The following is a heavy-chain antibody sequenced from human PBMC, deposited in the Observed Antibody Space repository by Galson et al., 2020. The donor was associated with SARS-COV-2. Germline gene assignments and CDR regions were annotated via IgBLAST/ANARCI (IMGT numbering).Heavy chain of an antibody. CDR3: AKDQWGYCSSTSCDYTNFDY. V-gene: IGHV3-30-3*01. Sequence: GGSLRLSCAASGFTFSSYAMHWVRQAPGKGLEWVAVISYDGSNKYYADSVKGRFTISRDNSKNTLYLQMNSLRAEDTAVYYCAKDQWGYCSSTSCDYTNFDYWGQGTLVTVSS. D-gene: IGHD2-2*01. CDR2: ISYDGSNK. J-gene: IGHJ4*02. CDR1: GFTFSSYA.